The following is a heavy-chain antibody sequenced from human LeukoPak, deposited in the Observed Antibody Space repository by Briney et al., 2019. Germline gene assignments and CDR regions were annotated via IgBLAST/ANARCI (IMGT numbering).Heavy chain of an antibody. V-gene: IGHV3-7*04. D-gene: IGHD2-8*01. Sequence: PGGSLRLSCAASGFXFSTYWMSWVRQAPGKGLEWVANIVQDGSEKFYVDSVKGRFTISRDNAKNSLSLQMNSLRAEDTAVYYCARAVNGYFDYWGQGTLVTVSS. J-gene: IGHJ4*02. CDR2: IVQDGSEK. CDR1: GFXFSTYW. CDR3: ARAVNGYFDY.